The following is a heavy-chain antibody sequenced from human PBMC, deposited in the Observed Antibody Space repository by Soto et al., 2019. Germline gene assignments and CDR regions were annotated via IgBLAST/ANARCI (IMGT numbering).Heavy chain of an antibody. CDR1: GGSISSDYYS. V-gene: IGHV4-30-2*01. Sequence: SETLSLTCTVSGGSISSDYYSWSWIRQPPGKGLERIGFIYNSGSTYYSSSLKSRVTISVDRSKNHVFLTWTSVTAADTAVYDWASCRKFFQIWGQGTEVTVSS. J-gene: IGHJ3*02. CDR3: ASCRKFFQI. CDR2: IYNSGST.